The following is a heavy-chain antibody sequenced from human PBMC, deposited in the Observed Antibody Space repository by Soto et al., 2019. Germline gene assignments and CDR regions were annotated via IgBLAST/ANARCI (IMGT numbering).Heavy chain of an antibody. J-gene: IGHJ6*02. Sequence: ASVKVSCKASGYTFSNYGISWVRQGPGQGLEWMGWISGYNGNTHYEEKVQDRIKMTTDTSTSTTYLELRSLRSDDTAVYFCARDPGFGFGYSYAFAMDVWGQGTTVTVS. CDR1: GYTFSNYG. CDR3: ARDPGFGFGYSYAFAMDV. D-gene: IGHD5-18*01. V-gene: IGHV1-18*01. CDR2: ISGYNGNT.